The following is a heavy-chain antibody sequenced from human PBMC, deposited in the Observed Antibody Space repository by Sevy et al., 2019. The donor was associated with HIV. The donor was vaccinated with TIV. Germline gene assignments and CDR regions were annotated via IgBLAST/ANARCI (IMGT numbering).Heavy chain of an antibody. D-gene: IGHD2-8*01. CDR3: TRPPYYCFNDVCYVY. J-gene: IGHJ4*02. V-gene: IGHV3-73*01. CDR2: IRSKAKSYAT. Sequence: GGSLRLSCAASWFSFSDSGMHWVRQAPGKGLEWIGRIRSKAKSYATTYAASLKGRFTISRDDSKNTTYLQMDSLKTEDTAVYYCTRPPYYCFNDVCYVYWGQGTLVTVSS. CDR1: WFSFSDSG.